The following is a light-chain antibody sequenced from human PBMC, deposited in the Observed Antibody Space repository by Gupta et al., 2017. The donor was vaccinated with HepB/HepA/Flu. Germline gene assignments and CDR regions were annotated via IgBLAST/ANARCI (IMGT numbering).Light chain of an antibody. CDR2: GAS. CDR3: QQYNNWPRT. CDR1: QSVSSN. V-gene: IGKV3-15*01. J-gene: IGKJ1*01. Sequence: EIVMTQSPATLSVSPGERATLSCRASQSVSSNLAWYQQKPGQAPRLLIYGASTRATGIPARFIGSGSGTVFTLTISSLQSEDFAVYSCQQYNNWPRTFGQGTKVEIK.